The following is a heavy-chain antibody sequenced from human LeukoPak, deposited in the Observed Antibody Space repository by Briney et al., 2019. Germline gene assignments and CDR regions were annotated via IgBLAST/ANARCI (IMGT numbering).Heavy chain of an antibody. Sequence: GGSLRLSCVASGFTFSSYGMHWVRQAPGKGLEWVAVISYDGSKRYYGDSVKGRFTISRDNSKNTLYLQMNSLRAEDTAVYYCVKDWGSYFASGSSYFDYWGQGTLVTVSS. CDR3: VKDWGSYFASGSSYFDY. D-gene: IGHD3-10*01. J-gene: IGHJ4*02. CDR1: GFTFSSYG. CDR2: ISYDGSKR. V-gene: IGHV3-30*18.